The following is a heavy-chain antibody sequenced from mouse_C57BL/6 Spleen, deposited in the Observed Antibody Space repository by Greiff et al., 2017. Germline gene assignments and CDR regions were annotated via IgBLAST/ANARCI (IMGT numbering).Heavy chain of an antibody. CDR3: ARGNYGSTVYAMDY. V-gene: IGHV5-6*02. D-gene: IGHD1-1*01. CDR2: ISSGGSYT. CDR1: GFTFSSYG. J-gene: IGHJ4*01. Sequence: DVKLVESGGDLVKPGGSLKLSCAASGFTFSSYGMSWVRQTPDKRLEWVATISSGGSYTYYPDSVKGRFTISRDNAKNTLYLQMRSLKSEDTAMYYCARGNYGSTVYAMDYWGQGTSVTVSS.